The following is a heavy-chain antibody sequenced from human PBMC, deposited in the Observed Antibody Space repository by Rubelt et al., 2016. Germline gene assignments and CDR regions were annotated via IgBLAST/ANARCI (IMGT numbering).Heavy chain of an antibody. CDR3: AREIDSGLGYSYGEDYYYYGMDV. Sequence: VRQAPGKGLEWVAVISYDGSNKYYADSVKGRFTISRDNSKNTLYLQMNSLRAEDTAVYYCAREIDSGLGYSYGEDYYYYGMDVWGQGTTVTVSS. J-gene: IGHJ6*02. CDR2: ISYDGSNK. V-gene: IGHV3-30*04. D-gene: IGHD5-18*01.